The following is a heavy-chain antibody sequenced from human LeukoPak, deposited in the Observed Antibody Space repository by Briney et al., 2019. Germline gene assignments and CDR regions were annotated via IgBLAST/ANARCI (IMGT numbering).Heavy chain of an antibody. CDR3: ASRDPCRGDCHALDQ. D-gene: IGHD2-21*02. CDR1: GFTFSNYD. Sequence: PGGSLRLSCVGSGFTFSNYDMAWVRQTPGKGLEWVSALARSGTPTYYTDSVKGRFTISRDNSKNTLYLQMNSLRAEDTAIYYCASRDPCRGDCHALDQWGQGTLVTVSS. J-gene: IGHJ4*02. V-gene: IGHV3-23*05. CDR2: LARSGTPT.